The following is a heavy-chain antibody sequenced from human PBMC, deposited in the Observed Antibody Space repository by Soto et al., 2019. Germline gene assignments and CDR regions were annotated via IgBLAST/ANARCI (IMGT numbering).Heavy chain of an antibody. CDR1: GYTFTSYG. CDR3: ARAGRYYDSSAHLFDS. Sequence: ASVKVSCKASGYTFTSYGISWVRQAPGQGLEWMGWISAYNGNTNYAQKLQGRVTMTTDTSTSTAYMELRSLRSDDTAVYYCARAGRYYDSSAHLFDSWGQGTLVTVSS. D-gene: IGHD3-22*01. CDR2: ISAYNGNT. V-gene: IGHV1-18*01. J-gene: IGHJ4*02.